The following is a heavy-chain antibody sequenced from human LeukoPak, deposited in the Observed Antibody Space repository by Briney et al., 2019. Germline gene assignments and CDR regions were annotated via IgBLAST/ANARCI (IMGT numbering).Heavy chain of an antibody. CDR2: IYPGDSDT. CDR1: GYSFTSYW. V-gene: IGHV5-51*01. J-gene: IGHJ4*02. Sequence: GESLKISCKGSGYSFTSYWIGWVRQMPGKGLEWMGIIYPGDSDTRYSPSFQGQVTISADKSISTAYLQWSSLKASDTAMYYCARGEMRYCTGGSCYDYWGQGTLVSVSS. D-gene: IGHD2-15*01. CDR3: ARGEMRYCTGGSCYDY.